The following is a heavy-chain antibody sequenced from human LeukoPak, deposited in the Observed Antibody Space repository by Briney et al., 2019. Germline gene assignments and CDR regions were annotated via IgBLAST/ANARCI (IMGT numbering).Heavy chain of an antibody. CDR2: ISAYNGNT. CDR3: ARNVRGRLSTVTTHTGDWFDP. CDR1: GYTFTSYG. Sequence: VASVKVSCKASGYTFTSYGISWVRQAPGQGLEWMGWISAYNGNTNYAQKLQGRVTMTTDTSTSTAYMELRSLRSDDTAVYYCARNVRGRLSTVTTHTGDWFDPWGQGTLVTVSS. D-gene: IGHD4-17*01. V-gene: IGHV1-18*01. J-gene: IGHJ5*02.